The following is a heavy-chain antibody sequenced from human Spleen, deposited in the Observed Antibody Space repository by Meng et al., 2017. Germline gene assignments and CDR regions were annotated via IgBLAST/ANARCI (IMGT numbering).Heavy chain of an antibody. V-gene: IGHV4-39*07. CDR3: ARAPRIAAAGTDWFDP. D-gene: IGHD6-13*01. CDR2: IYYSGST. Sequence: SETLSLTCTVSGGSISSSSYYWGWIRQPPGKGLEWIGSIYYSGSTYYNPSLKSRVTISVDTSKNQFSLKLSSVTAADTAVYYCARAPRIAAAGTDWFDPWGQGTLVTVSS. CDR1: GGSISSSSYY. J-gene: IGHJ5*02.